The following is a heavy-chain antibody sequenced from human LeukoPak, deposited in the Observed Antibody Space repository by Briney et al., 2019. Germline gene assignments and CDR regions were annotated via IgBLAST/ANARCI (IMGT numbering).Heavy chain of an antibody. Sequence: SQTLSLTCVVSGGSISSSNWWSWVRQPPEKGLEWIGEISHDGSTNYNPSLKSRVTISVDKSNNHFSLKLTSVTAADTAMYYCARGDNYVFDVWGRGTLVSVSS. CDR2: ISHDGST. D-gene: IGHD5-24*01. CDR3: ARGDNYVFDV. J-gene: IGHJ2*01. V-gene: IGHV4-4*02. CDR1: GGSISSSNW.